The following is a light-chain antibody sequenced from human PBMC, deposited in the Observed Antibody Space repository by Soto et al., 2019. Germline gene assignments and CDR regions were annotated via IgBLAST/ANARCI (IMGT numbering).Light chain of an antibody. Sequence: SYELTQPPSVSVSPGQAARITCSGDALPKKYAYWYQQKSGQAPVLVIYEDSKRPSGIPERFSVSSSGTMATLTITGAQVEDEDDSYCYSTDISGNHGVFGGGTKLTVL. J-gene: IGLJ3*02. V-gene: IGLV3-10*03. CDR1: ALPKKY. CDR3: YSTDISGNHGV. CDR2: EDS.